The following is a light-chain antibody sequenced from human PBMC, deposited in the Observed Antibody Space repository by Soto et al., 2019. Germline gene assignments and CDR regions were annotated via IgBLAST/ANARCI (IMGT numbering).Light chain of an antibody. CDR3: QQSYSTPPT. Sequence: DIQLTQSPSFLSASVGDRVTITCRASQGISSYLAWYQQKPGKAPKLLIYAASTLQYGVPSRFSGSGSGTDFTLTISSLQPEDFATYYCQQSYSTPPTCGQGTKV. V-gene: IGKV1-39*01. CDR1: QGISSY. J-gene: IGKJ1*01. CDR2: AAS.